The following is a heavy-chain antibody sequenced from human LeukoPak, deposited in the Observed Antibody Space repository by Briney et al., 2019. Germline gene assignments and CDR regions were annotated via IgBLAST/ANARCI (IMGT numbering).Heavy chain of an antibody. CDR2: INHSGST. CDR1: GGSFSGYY. CDR3: ARGANYYDSSGYSATFDY. V-gene: IGHV4-34*01. J-gene: IGHJ4*02. D-gene: IGHD3-22*01. Sequence: SETLSLTCAVYGGSFSGYYWSWIRQPPGKGLEWIGEINHSGSTNYNPSLKSRVTISVDTSKNQFSLKLSSVTAADTAVYYCARGANYYDSSGYSATFDYWGQGTLVTVSS.